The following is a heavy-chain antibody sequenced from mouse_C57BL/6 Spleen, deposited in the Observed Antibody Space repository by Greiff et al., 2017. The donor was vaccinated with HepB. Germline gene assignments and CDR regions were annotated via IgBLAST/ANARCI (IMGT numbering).Heavy chain of an antibody. D-gene: IGHD1-1*01. CDR1: GYTFTSYW. J-gene: IGHJ4*01. CDR3: ARGDYYGSSAMDY. Sequence: QVQLQQPGAELVRPGTSVKLSCKASGYTFTSYWMHWVKQRPGQGLEWIGVIDPSDSYTNYNQKFKGKATLTVDTSSSTAYMQLSSLTSEDSAVYDCARGDYYGSSAMDYWGQGTSVTVSS. V-gene: IGHV1-59*01. CDR2: IDPSDSYT.